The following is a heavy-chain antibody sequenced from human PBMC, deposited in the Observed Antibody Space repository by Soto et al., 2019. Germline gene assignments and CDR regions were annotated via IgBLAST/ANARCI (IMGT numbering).Heavy chain of an antibody. CDR3: AVAATWLYFED. V-gene: IGHV3-66*01. CDR2: IYSDGST. CDR1: GFTVSSNY. Sequence: EVHLVESGGGLVQAGGSLRLSCAASGFTVSSNYMSWVRQAPGKGLEWVSVIYSDGSTYYADSVKGRFTISRDNFKNTLYVQMNSLRAEDTAVYYCAVAATWLYFEDWGQGTLVTVSS. D-gene: IGHD2-15*01. J-gene: IGHJ1*01.